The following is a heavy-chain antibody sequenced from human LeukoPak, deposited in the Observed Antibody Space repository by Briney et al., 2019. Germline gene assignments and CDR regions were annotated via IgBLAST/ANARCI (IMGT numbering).Heavy chain of an antibody. Sequence: GGSLRLSCAASGFTFSSYGMHWVRQAPGKGLEWVAVISYDGSNKYYADSVKGRFTISRDNSKNTLYLQMNSLRAEDTAVYYCARGRVSRKSGSYSNLPFDYWGQGTLVTVSS. CDR3: ARGRVSRKSGSYSNLPFDY. V-gene: IGHV3-30*03. CDR1: GFTFSSYG. D-gene: IGHD1-26*01. J-gene: IGHJ4*02. CDR2: ISYDGSNK.